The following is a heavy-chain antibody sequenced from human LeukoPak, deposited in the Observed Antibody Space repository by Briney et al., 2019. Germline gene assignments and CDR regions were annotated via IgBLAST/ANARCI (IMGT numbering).Heavy chain of an antibody. CDR1: GGSFSGYY. J-gene: IGHJ4*02. D-gene: IGHD5-24*01. CDR3: ARHTDVEMATIISY. V-gene: IGHV4-34*01. CDR2: INHSGST. Sequence: SETLSLTCAVYGGSFSGYYWSWTRQPPGKGLEWIGEINHSGSTNYNPSLKSRVTISVDTSKNQFSLKLSSVTAADTAVYYCARHTDVEMATIISYWGQGTLVTVSS.